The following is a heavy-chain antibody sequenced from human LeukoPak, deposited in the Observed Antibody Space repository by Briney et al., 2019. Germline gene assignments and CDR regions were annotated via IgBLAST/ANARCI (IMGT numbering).Heavy chain of an antibody. CDR1: GYAFTSYD. J-gene: IGHJ4*02. V-gene: IGHV1-8*01. Sequence: ASVKVSCKASGYAFTSYDINRVRQATGQGLEWMGWMNPNSGNTGYAQKFQGRVTMTRNTSISTAYMELSSLRSEDTAVYYCARVVVAATGGIGFDYWGQGTLVTVSS. CDR3: ARVVVAATGGIGFDY. CDR2: MNPNSGNT. D-gene: IGHD2-15*01.